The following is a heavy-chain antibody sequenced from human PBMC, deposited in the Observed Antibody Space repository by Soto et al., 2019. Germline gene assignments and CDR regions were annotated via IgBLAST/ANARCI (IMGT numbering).Heavy chain of an antibody. CDR2: ISGSGGST. D-gene: IGHD4-17*01. CDR3: AKEGGDYGPSYYMDV. J-gene: IGHJ6*03. V-gene: IGHV3-23*01. CDR1: GFTFSSYA. Sequence: GGSLRLSCAASGFTFSSYAMSWVRQAPGKGLEWVSAISGSGGSTYYADSGKGRFTISRENSKNTLYLQMNSLRAEDTAVYYCAKEGGDYGPSYYMDVWGKGTTVTVSS.